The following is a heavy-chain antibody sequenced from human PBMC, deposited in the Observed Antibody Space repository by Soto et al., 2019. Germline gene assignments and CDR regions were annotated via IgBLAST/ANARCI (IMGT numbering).Heavy chain of an antibody. CDR2: IIPIFGTA. CDR3: ARDNGAAAGSFFYYYYGMDV. CDR1: GGTFSSYA. V-gene: IGHV1-69*01. J-gene: IGHJ6*02. D-gene: IGHD6-13*01. Sequence: QVQLVQSGAEVKKPGSSVKVSCKASGGTFSSYAISWVRQAPGQGLEWMGGIIPIFGTANYAQKFQGRVTITADESTSTASMELSSLRSEGTAVYYCARDNGAAAGSFFYYYYGMDVWGQGTTVTVSS.